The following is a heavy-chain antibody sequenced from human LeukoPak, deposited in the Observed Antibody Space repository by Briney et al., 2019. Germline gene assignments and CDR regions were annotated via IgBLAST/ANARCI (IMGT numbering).Heavy chain of an antibody. V-gene: IGHV1-18*01. CDR1: GYTFTSYG. Sequence: ASVTVSCKASGYTFTSYGFSWVRQAPGQGLEWMGWISAYNGNTNYAQKLQGRITMTTDTSTSTACMELRSLRSDDTAVYYCASSKNYYDSRGLDYWGQGTLVTVSS. CDR2: ISAYNGNT. CDR3: ASSKNYYDSRGLDY. D-gene: IGHD3-22*01. J-gene: IGHJ4*02.